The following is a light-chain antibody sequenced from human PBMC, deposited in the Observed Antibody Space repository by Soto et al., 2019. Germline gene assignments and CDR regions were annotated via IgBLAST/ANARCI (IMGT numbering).Light chain of an antibody. CDR2: DAS. CDR3: QQYDNRPLT. Sequence: GDRVTITWRASQTITTWMAWYQQKPGKAPKLLIYDASNLETGVPSRFSGSGSVTHFIFTISSLQPEDIATYYCQQYDNRPLTFGGGTKVAIK. CDR1: QTITTW. V-gene: IGKV1-33*01. J-gene: IGKJ4*01.